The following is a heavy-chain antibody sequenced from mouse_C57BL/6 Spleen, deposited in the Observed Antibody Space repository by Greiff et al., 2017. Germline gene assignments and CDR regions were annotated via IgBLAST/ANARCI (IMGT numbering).Heavy chain of an antibody. CDR1: GYTFTSYW. D-gene: IGHD1-1*01. Sequence: QVQLQQSGAELVKPGASVKLSCKASGYTFTSYWMHWVKQRPGRGLEWIGRIDPNSGGTKYNEKFKSKATLTVDKPSSTAYMQLSSLTSEDSAVYYCARFSVTTVVADAMDYWGQGTSVTVSS. CDR3: ARFSVTTVVADAMDY. V-gene: IGHV1-72*01. J-gene: IGHJ4*01. CDR2: IDPNSGGT.